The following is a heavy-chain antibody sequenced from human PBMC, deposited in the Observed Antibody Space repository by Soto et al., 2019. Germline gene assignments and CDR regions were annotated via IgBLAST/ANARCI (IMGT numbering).Heavy chain of an antibody. CDR3: ARGLRDCSGGNCYATPATQGAFDI. Sequence: GSLTLSCAASGFTFSNVGMNWDRPAAEKGMGWVSLISGSGGYIYHADSVRDRFTVYRDNGKNSLYLQMKSLRAKDTAVYYCARGLRDCSGGNCYATPATQGAFDIWGQGTMVTVSS. CDR1: GFTFSNVG. D-gene: IGHD2-15*01. V-gene: IGHV3-21*01. CDR2: ISGSGGYI. J-gene: IGHJ3*02.